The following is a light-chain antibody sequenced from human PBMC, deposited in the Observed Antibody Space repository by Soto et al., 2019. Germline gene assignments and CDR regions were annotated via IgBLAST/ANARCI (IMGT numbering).Light chain of an antibody. CDR2: LEGSGSY. V-gene: IGLV4-60*02. CDR3: ETWDSNTLWV. CDR1: SGHSSYI. J-gene: IGLJ3*02. Sequence: QSVLTQSSSASASLGSSVKLTCTLSSGHSSYIIAWHQQQPGKAPRYLMKLEGSGSYNKGSGVPDRFSGSSSGADRYLTISNLQFEDEADYYCETWDSNTLWVFGGGTALTV.